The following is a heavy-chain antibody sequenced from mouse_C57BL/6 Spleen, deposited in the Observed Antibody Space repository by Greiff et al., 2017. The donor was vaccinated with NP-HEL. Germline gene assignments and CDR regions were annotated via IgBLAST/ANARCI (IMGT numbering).Heavy chain of an antibody. J-gene: IGHJ4*01. CDR2: IDPSDSYT. CDR1: GYTFTSYW. V-gene: IGHV1-69*01. CDR3: ARLRQDAMDY. Sequence: QVQLQQPGAELVMPGASVKLSCKASGYTFTSYWMHWVKQRPGQGLEWIGEIDPSDSYTNYNQKFKGKSTLTVDKSSSTAYMQRSSLTSEDSAVYYCARLRQDAMDYWGQGTSVTVSS. D-gene: IGHD2-12*01.